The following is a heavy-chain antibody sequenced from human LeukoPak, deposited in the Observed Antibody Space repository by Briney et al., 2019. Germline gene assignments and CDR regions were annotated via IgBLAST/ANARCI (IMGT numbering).Heavy chain of an antibody. CDR1: GGTFSSYA. CDR2: IIPIFGTA. D-gene: IGHD5-24*01. V-gene: IGHV1-69*13. CDR3: ARAGVEMATMGTKGGLDY. Sequence: SVKVSCKASGGTFSSYAISWVRQAPGQGLEWMGGIIPIFGTANYAQKFQGRVTITADESTSTAYMELSSLRSEDTAVYYCARAGVEMATMGTKGGLDYWGQGTLVTVSS. J-gene: IGHJ4*02.